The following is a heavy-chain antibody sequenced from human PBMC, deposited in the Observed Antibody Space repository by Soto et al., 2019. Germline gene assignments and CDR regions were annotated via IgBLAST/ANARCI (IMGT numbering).Heavy chain of an antibody. J-gene: IGHJ5*02. Sequence: ASVKVSCKASGYTFTSYDINWVRQATGQGLEWMGWMNPNSGNTGYAQKFQGRVTMTRNTSISTAYMELSSLRSEDTAVYYCARGNQAFWEWLLYPLDPWGQGTLVTVSS. CDR1: GYTFTSYD. D-gene: IGHD3-3*02. CDR3: ARGNQAFWEWLLYPLDP. V-gene: IGHV1-8*01. CDR2: MNPNSGNT.